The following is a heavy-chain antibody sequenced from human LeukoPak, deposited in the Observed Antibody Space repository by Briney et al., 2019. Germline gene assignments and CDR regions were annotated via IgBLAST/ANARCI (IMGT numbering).Heavy chain of an antibody. CDR3: ARDTSITIIVVVPNGPGDY. J-gene: IGHJ4*02. D-gene: IGHD3-22*01. CDR2: INPNSGGT. CDR1: GYTFTGYY. V-gene: IGHV1-2*02. Sequence: ASVKVSCKASGYTFTGYYMHWVRQDPGQGLEWMGWINPNSGGTNYAQKFQGRVTMTRDTSISTAYIELSRLRSDDTAVYYCARDTSITIIVVVPNGPGDYWGQGTLVTVSS.